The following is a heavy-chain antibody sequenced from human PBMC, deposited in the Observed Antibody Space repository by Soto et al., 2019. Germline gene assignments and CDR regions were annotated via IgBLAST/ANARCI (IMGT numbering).Heavy chain of an antibody. CDR2: IYHSGST. Sequence: SETLSLTCAVSGYSISSGYYWGWIRQPPGKGLEWIGSIYHSGSTYYNPSLKSRVTISVDTSKNQFSLKLSSVTAADTAVYYCARAYYDYVWGSYRLNWFDPWGQGTLGTV. J-gene: IGHJ5*02. CDR1: GYSISSGYY. D-gene: IGHD3-16*02. V-gene: IGHV4-38-2*01. CDR3: ARAYYDYVWGSYRLNWFDP.